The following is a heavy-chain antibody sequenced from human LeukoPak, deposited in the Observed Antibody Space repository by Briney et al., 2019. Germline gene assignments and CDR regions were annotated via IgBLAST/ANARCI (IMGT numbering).Heavy chain of an antibody. CDR3: AKDGHYCTATTCFSSWFDP. D-gene: IGHD2-8*02. Sequence: GGSLRLSCAASGFSFNEFTVHWLRQAPGKGLEWVALIGWDGDTTFYAESVKGRFTVSRDNSKNSLFLQMNSLKTEDTAFHYCAKDGHYCTATTCFSSWFDPWGQGTLVTVSS. CDR1: GFSFNEFT. V-gene: IGHV3-43*01. J-gene: IGHJ5*02. CDR2: IGWDGDTT.